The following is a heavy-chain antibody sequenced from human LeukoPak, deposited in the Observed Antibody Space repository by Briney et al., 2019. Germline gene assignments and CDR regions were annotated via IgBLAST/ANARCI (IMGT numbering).Heavy chain of an antibody. CDR1: GGSISSYY. CDR2: IYTSGST. Sequence: NPSETLSLTCTVSGGSISSYYWSWIRQPAGKGLEWIGRIYTSGSTNYNPSLKSRVTMSVDTSKNQFSLKLSSVTAADTAVYYCARDAPGGRIVVVVGGWFDPWGQGTLVTVSS. V-gene: IGHV4-4*07. J-gene: IGHJ5*02. CDR3: ARDAPGGRIVVVVGGWFDP. D-gene: IGHD2-15*01.